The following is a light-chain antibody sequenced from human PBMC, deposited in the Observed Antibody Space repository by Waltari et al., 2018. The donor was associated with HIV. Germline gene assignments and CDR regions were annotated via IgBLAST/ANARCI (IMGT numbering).Light chain of an antibody. CDR2: GDS. V-gene: IGLV1-40*01. CDR1: LSDLGANLL. CDR3: QSYDRTLDSRV. J-gene: IGLJ3*02. Sequence: TQPPSVSGAPGLNVTITCRPSLSDLGANLLAHWYAHSPGTAPRLLIYGDSVRPSGVPDRFSGSKSAFLASLTVVGLQVGDEADYYCQSYDRTLDSRVFGGGTRLTVL.